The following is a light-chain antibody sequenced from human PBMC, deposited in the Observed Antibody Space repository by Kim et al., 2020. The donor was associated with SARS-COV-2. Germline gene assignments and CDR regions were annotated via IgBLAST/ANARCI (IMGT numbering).Light chain of an antibody. J-gene: IGKJ2*01. Sequence: EPVLTQSPGTLSLSPGESATLSCRASQSVSSNYVAWYQQKPGRAPRLLIYGASSRAAGIPDRFSGSGSGTDFTLTISRLEPEDFAVYYCQQYGSSPLYTFGQGTKLEI. V-gene: IGKV3-20*01. CDR1: QSVSSNY. CDR2: GAS. CDR3: QQYGSSPLYT.